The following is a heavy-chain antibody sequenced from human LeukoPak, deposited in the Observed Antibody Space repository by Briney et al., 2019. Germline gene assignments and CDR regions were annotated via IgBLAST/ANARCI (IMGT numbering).Heavy chain of an antibody. D-gene: IGHD5-18*01. Sequence: GGSLRLSCAASGFTFSDSALHWVRQAFGKGLEWVGRIRSTANSYATAYDVSVKGRFTISRDDSKDTASLQMNNLKTEDTAVYYCTVGGYRYGLDAFDIWGQGTMVTVSS. CDR3: TVGGYRYGLDAFDI. J-gene: IGHJ3*02. CDR2: IRSTANSYAT. V-gene: IGHV3-73*01. CDR1: GFTFSDSA.